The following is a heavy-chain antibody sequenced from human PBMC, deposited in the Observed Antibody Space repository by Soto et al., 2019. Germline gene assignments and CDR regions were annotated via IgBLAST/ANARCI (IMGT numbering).Heavy chain of an antibody. CDR1: GGTFSSYA. CDR2: IIPIFGTA. CDR3: ARVCRVHAVYGMDV. J-gene: IGHJ6*02. D-gene: IGHD6-19*01. Sequence: AASVKVSCKASGGTFSSYAISWVRQAPGQGLEWMGGIIPIFGTANYAQKFQGRVTITADESTSTAYMELSSLRSEDTAVYYCARVCRVHAVYGMDVWGQGTTVTAP. V-gene: IGHV1-69*13.